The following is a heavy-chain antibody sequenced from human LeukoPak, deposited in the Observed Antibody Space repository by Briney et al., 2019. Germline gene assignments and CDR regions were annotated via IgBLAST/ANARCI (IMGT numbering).Heavy chain of an antibody. J-gene: IGHJ4*02. D-gene: IGHD2-15*01. CDR1: GGSISSYY. V-gene: IGHV4-59*01. CDR3: AGGVVAALDFDY. Sequence: SETLSLTCTVSGGSISSYYWSWIRQPPGKGLEWIGYIYYSGSTNYNPSFKSRVTISVDTSKNQFSLKLSSVTAADTAVYYCAGGVVAALDFDYWGQGTLVTVSS. CDR2: IYYSGST.